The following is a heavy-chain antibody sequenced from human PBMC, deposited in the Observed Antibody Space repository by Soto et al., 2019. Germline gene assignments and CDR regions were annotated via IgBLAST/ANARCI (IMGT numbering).Heavy chain of an antibody. V-gene: IGHV4-31*03. CDR3: ARGVYH. CDR2: IYNCVIT. J-gene: IGHJ4*02. Sequence: QVQLQESGPGLVKPSQTLSLTCTVSGGSITSGGFYWSWIRQHPGQGLEWIGSIYNCVITYYNPSLKSRVTISLNTSANQFSLKLSSVTAADTAVYYWARGVYHWGQGTLVTVSA. D-gene: IGHD6-13*01. CDR1: GGSITSGGFY.